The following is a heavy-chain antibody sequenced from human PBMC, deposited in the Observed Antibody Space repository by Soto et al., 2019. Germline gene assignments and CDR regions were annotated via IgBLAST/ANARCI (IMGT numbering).Heavy chain of an antibody. D-gene: IGHD3-9*01. CDR1: GYTLTTYD. V-gene: IGHV1-8*02. Sequence: TSVKVSCKPSGYTLTTYDIHWVRQASGQGLEWLGWMNPNSGDTGYSQKFQGRINMTRDSSRSKDDMKLSRLRYDDTAIYYCAVTYFDYTWGHYQYLWGQGRPVGGSS. J-gene: IGHJ4*02. CDR3: AVTYFDYTWGHYQYL. CDR2: MNPNSGDT.